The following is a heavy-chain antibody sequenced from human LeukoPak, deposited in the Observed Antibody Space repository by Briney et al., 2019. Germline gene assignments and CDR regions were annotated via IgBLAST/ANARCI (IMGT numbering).Heavy chain of an antibody. CDR2: IYSGGST. D-gene: IGHD3-22*01. Sequence: PGGSLRLSCAASGFTVSSNYMSWVRRAPGKGLEWVSVIYSGGSTYYADSVKGRFTISRDNSKNTLYLQMNSLRAEDTAVYYCARELYDSSGYYDYWGQGTLVTVSS. V-gene: IGHV3-53*01. CDR1: GFTVSSNY. J-gene: IGHJ4*02. CDR3: ARELYDSSGYYDY.